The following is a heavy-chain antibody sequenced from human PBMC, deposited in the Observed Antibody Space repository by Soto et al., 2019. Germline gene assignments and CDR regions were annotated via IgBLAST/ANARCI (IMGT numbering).Heavy chain of an antibody. D-gene: IGHD3-22*01. V-gene: IGHV1-58*01. CDR3: AVDEPYYYDSGYFDY. CDR1: GFTFTSSA. CDR2: IVVGSGNT. Sequence: SVKVSCKASGFTFTSSAVQWVRQARGQRLEWIGWIVVGSGNTNYAQKFQERVTITRDMSTSTAYMELSSLRSEDTAVYYCAVDEPYYYDSGYFDYWGQGTLVTVSS. J-gene: IGHJ4*02.